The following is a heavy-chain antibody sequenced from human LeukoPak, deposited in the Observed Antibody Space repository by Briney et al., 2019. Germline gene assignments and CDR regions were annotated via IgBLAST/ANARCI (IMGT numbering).Heavy chain of an antibody. Sequence: ASVKVSCKASGYTFTGYYMHWVRQAPGQGLEWMGWINPNSGGTNYAQKFQGRVTMTRDTSISTAYMELSRLRSDDTAVYYCATSFIAVAGLDYWGQGTLVTVSS. CDR3: ATSFIAVAGLDY. D-gene: IGHD6-19*01. V-gene: IGHV1-2*02. J-gene: IGHJ4*02. CDR1: GYTFTGYY. CDR2: INPNSGGT.